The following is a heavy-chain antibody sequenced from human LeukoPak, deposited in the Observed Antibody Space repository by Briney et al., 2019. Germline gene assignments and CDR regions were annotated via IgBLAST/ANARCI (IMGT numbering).Heavy chain of an antibody. D-gene: IGHD2-2*01. CDR3: AREGVVPAAEFAP. Sequence: SETLSLTCTVSGVSISSGGYYWSWIRQHPGKGLEWIGYIYYSGSTYYNPSLKSRVTISVDTSKNQFSLKLSSVTAADTAVYYCAREGVVPAAEFAPWGQGTLVTVSS. CDR1: GVSISSGGYY. CDR2: IYYSGST. V-gene: IGHV4-31*03. J-gene: IGHJ5*02.